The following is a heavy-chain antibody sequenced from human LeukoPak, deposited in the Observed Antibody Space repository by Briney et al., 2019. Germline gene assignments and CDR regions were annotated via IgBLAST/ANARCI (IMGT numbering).Heavy chain of an antibody. CDR3: ARDRSYDFWSGYSTPDY. V-gene: IGHV3-23*01. J-gene: IGHJ4*02. D-gene: IGHD3-3*01. CDR1: GFTFSSYT. Sequence: GGSLRLSCAASGFTFSSYTMSWVRQAPGKGLEWVSAISGSGGSTYYADSVKGRFTISRDNSKNTLYLQMNSLRAEDTAVYYCARDRSYDFWSGYSTPDYWGQGTLVTVSS. CDR2: ISGSGGST.